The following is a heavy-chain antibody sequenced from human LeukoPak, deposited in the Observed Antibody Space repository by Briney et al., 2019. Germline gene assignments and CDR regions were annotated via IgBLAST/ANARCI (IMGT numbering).Heavy chain of an antibody. CDR1: GFTFSSYE. V-gene: IGHV3-48*03. CDR2: ISSSGSTI. Sequence: PGGSLRLSCAASGFTFSSYEMNWVRQAPGKGLEWVSYISSSGSTIYYADSVNGRFTISRDNAKNSLYLQMNSLRAEDTALYYCAREPNFGDYGPFDYWGQGNLVTVSS. J-gene: IGHJ4*02. CDR3: AREPNFGDYGPFDY. D-gene: IGHD4-17*01.